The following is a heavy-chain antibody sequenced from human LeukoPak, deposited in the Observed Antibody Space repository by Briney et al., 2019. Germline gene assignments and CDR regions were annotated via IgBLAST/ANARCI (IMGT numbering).Heavy chain of an antibody. CDR1: GGSFSGYY. V-gene: IGHV4-34*01. D-gene: IGHD2-21*01. CDR3: ARSVVQDY. Sequence: SETLSLTCAVYGGSFSGYYWSWIRQPPGKGLEWIGEINHSGSTNYNPSLKSRVTISVDTSKNQFSLKLSSVTAADTAVYYCARSVVQDYWGQGTLVTVSS. J-gene: IGHJ4*02. CDR2: INHSGST.